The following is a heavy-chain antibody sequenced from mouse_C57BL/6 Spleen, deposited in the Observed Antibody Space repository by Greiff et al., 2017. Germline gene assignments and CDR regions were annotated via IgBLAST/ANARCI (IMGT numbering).Heavy chain of an antibody. CDR2: ISYSVST. V-gene: IGHV3-8*01. CDR3: ARSPMRKGWFAY. D-gene: IGHD2-3*01. J-gene: IGHJ3*01. CDR1: GYSITSDY. Sequence: EVQLQESGPGLAKPSQTLSLPCSVTGYSITSDYWHWIRKFPGNKLEYMGYISYSVSTYYNPYLKSRISITRDTYKTQYYLQLNSVTTEDTATYYYARSPMRKGWFAYWGQGTLVTVSA.